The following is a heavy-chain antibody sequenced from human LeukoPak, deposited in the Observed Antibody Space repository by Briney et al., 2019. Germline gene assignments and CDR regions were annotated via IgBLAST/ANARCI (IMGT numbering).Heavy chain of an antibody. Sequence: ASVKVSCKASGYTFTGYYMHWVRQAPGQGLEWMGWISAYNGNTNYAQKLQGRVTMTTDTSTSTAYMELRSLRSDDTAVYYCARDLWGSWPPFDYWGQGTLVTVSS. V-gene: IGHV1-18*04. CDR3: ARDLWGSWPPFDY. J-gene: IGHJ4*02. D-gene: IGHD6-13*01. CDR1: GYTFTGYY. CDR2: ISAYNGNT.